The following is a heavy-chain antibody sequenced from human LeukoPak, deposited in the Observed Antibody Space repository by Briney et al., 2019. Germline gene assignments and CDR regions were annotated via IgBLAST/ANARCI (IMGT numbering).Heavy chain of an antibody. Sequence: GGSPRLSCAASGFTFSSYSMKWVRQAPGKGLEWVSYISSSSSTIYYADSVKGRFTISRDNAKNSLYLQMNSLRDEDTAVYYCARARYVNSFYAFDIWGQGTLVTVSS. J-gene: IGHJ3*02. CDR2: ISSSSSTI. CDR1: GFTFSSYS. V-gene: IGHV3-48*02. CDR3: ARARYVNSFYAFDI. D-gene: IGHD3-9*01.